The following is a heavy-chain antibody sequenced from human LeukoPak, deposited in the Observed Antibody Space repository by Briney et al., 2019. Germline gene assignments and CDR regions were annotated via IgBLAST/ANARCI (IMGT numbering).Heavy chain of an antibody. D-gene: IGHD2-2*02. V-gene: IGHV4-59*01. Sequence: SETLSLTCTVSGGAISTYYWSWIRQPPGKGLEWLGYINYSGSTNYNPSLKSRVTISIDTSKNQFSLKLSSVTAADTAVYYCARERAPRVPAAIARVGWFDPWGQGTLVTVSS. J-gene: IGHJ5*02. CDR2: INYSGST. CDR1: GGAISTYY. CDR3: ARERAPRVPAAIARVGWFDP.